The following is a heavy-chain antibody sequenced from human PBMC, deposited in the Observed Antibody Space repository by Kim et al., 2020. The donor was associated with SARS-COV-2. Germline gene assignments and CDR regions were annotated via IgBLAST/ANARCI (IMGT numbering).Heavy chain of an antibody. CDR3: YSGPDYNAAS. J-gene: IGHJ5*01. Sequence: SETLSLTCTVFGGSISSSSFYWGWVRQPPGKGLEWIGSIYDSGTTYYNPSLKSRLAISIDTASNHFSLKVNSVTAADTAAYYSYSGPDYNAASWA. D-gene: IGHD3-10*01. CDR1: GGSISSSSFY. CDR2: IYDSGTT. V-gene: IGHV4-39*07.